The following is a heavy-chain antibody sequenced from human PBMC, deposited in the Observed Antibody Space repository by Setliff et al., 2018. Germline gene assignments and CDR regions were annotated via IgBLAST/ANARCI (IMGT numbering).Heavy chain of an antibody. CDR3: ARGVPFDY. CDR1: GFTFSTYA. V-gene: IGHV3-48*01. Sequence: AGGSLRLSCAASGFTFSTYAMSWVRQAPGKGLEWVSYISSSSSTIYYADSVKGRFTISRDNAKNSLYLQMNSLRAEDTAVYYCARGVPFDYWGQGTLVTVSS. D-gene: IGHD3-10*01. J-gene: IGHJ4*02. CDR2: ISSSSSTI.